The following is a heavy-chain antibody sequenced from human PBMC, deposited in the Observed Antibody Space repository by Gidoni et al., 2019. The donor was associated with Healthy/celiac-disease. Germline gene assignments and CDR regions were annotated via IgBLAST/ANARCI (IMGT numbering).Heavy chain of an antibody. CDR2: ISYDRSNK. V-gene: IGHV3-30-3*01. J-gene: IGHJ4*02. Sequence: QVQLVESGGGVVQPGRSLRLSCAASGFTFSRHAMHWVRQAPGKGLEWVAVISYDRSNKYYADSVKGRFTISRDNSKNTLYLQMNSLRAEDTAVYYCARSMIVVTNGYYFDYWGQGTLVTVSS. CDR3: ARSMIVVTNGYYFDY. D-gene: IGHD3-22*01. CDR1: GFTFSRHA.